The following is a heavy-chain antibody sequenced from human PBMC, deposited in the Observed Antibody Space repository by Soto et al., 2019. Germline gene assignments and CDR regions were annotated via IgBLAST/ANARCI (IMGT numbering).Heavy chain of an antibody. D-gene: IGHD3-22*01. CDR2: IIPIFGTA. CDR1: GDTFSSYA. V-gene: IGHV1-69*13. J-gene: IGHJ4*02. CDR3: ARSDDSSAYSPDY. Sequence: SVKVSCKASGDTFSSYAISWVRQAPGQGLEWMGGIIPIFGTANYAQKFQGRVTITADESTSTAYMELSSLRSEDTAVYYCARSDDSSAYSPDYWGQGTLVTVSS.